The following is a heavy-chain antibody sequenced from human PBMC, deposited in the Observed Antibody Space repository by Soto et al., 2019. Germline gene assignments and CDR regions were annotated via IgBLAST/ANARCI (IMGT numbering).Heavy chain of an antibody. CDR1: GFKISSSS. CDR3: ARDHKGGYYYYGMDV. V-gene: IGHV3-48*03. CDR2: ISDSGSNT. Sequence: PGESLKISCAAFGFKISSSSMNWVRQAPGRGLEWVAYISDSGSNTLYADSVKGRFTISRDNAKNSLYLQMNSLRAEDTAVYYCARDHKGGYYYYGMDVWGQGTTVTVSS. J-gene: IGHJ6*02.